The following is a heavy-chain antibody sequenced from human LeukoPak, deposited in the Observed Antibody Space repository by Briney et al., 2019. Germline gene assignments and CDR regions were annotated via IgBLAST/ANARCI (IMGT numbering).Heavy chain of an antibody. CDR1: GYTFTGYY. Sequence: ASLKVSCKASGYTFTGYYMHWVRQAPGQGLEWMGWINPNSGGTNYAQKFQGRVTMTRDTSISTAYVELSRLRSDDTAVYYCARDRAALLFDTAMVRSWFDPWGQGTLVTVSS. V-gene: IGHV1-2*02. J-gene: IGHJ5*02. CDR2: INPNSGGT. CDR3: ARDRAALLFDTAMVRSWFDP. D-gene: IGHD5-18*01.